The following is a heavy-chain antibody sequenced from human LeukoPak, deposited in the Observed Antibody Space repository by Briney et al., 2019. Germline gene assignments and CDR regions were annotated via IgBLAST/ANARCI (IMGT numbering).Heavy chain of an antibody. CDR3: AKSPGIAVAGPLYYFDY. V-gene: IGHV3-23*01. CDR2: ISGSGGST. Sequence: SGGSLRLSCAASGFTFSSYARSWVRQAPGKGLEWVSAISGSGGSTYYADSVKGRFTISRDNSKNTLYLQMNSLRAEDTAVYYCAKSPGIAVAGPLYYFDYWGQGTLVTVSS. CDR1: GFTFSSYA. D-gene: IGHD6-19*01. J-gene: IGHJ4*02.